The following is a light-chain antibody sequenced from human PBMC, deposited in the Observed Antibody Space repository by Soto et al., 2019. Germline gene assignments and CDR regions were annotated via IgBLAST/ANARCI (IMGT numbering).Light chain of an antibody. CDR1: SSNIGAGYD. V-gene: IGLV1-40*01. Sequence: QSVLTQPPSVSGAPGQRVTISCTGSSSNIGAGYDVHWYQQLPGTAPKLLIYGNSNRPSGVPDRFSGSKSGTSASLAITGLQAEDEADYYCQSYDSSLSFYVFGIGTKLTVL. J-gene: IGLJ1*01. CDR2: GNS. CDR3: QSYDSSLSFYV.